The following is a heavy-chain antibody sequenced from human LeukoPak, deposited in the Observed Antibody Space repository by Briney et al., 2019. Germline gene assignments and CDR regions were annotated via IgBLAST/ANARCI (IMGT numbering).Heavy chain of an antibody. CDR3: ARVVTDSSGYYFGYFDY. Sequence: ASVKVSCXASGGTFSSYAISWVRQAPGQGLEWMGRIIPIFGTANYAQKFQGRVTITTDESTSTAYMELSSLRSEDTAVYYCARVVTDSSGYYFGYFDYWGQGTLVTVSS. CDR1: GGTFSSYA. CDR2: IIPIFGTA. V-gene: IGHV1-69*05. D-gene: IGHD3-22*01. J-gene: IGHJ4*02.